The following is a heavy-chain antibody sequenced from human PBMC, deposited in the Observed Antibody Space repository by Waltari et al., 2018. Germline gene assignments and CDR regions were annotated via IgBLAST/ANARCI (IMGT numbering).Heavy chain of an antibody. CDR3: ARDRPPTSYYFDY. V-gene: IGHV1-69*13. Sequence: QVQLVQSGAEVKKPGSSVKVSCKASGGTFSSYAISWVRQAPGQGLEWMGKIIPSFGTANYAQKFQGRVTITADKSTSTAYMELISLRSEDTAVYYCARDRPPTSYYFDYWGQGTLVTVSS. D-gene: IGHD3-16*02. CDR2: IIPSFGTA. CDR1: GGTFSSYA. J-gene: IGHJ4*02.